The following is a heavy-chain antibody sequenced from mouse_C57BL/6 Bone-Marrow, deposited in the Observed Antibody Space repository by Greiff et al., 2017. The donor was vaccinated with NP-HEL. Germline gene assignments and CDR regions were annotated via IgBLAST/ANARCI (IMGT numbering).Heavy chain of an antibody. D-gene: IGHD1-1*01. CDR2: IYPSDSET. J-gene: IGHJ2*01. CDR1: GYTFTSYW. V-gene: IGHV1-61*01. CDR3: ARLGYYYGSSLFDY. Sequence: QVQLQQPGAELVRPGSSVKLSCKASGYTFTSYWMDWVKQRPGQGLEWIGNIYPSDSETHYNQKFKDKATLTVDKSSSTAYMQLSSLTSEDSAVYYCARLGYYYGSSLFDYWGQGTTLTVSS.